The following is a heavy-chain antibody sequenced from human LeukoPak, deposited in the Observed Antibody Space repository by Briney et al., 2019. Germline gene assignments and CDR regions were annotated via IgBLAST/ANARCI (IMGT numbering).Heavy chain of an antibody. Sequence: GGSLRLSCAASGFTFSNAWMSWVRQAPGKGPEWGGRIRTKSEGTIEYAAPVKGRFTISRDDSKDTLYLQMNSLESEDTAVYYCTIDSNSGWTGYWGQGTLVTVSS. CDR1: GFTFSNAW. CDR3: TIDSNSGWTGY. J-gene: IGHJ4*02. V-gene: IGHV3-15*01. D-gene: IGHD6-19*01. CDR2: IRTKSEGTI.